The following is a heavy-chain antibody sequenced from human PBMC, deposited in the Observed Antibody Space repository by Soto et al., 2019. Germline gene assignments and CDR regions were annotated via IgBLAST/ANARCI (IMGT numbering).Heavy chain of an antibody. J-gene: IGHJ6*02. Sequence: GGSLRLSCAASGFTFSSYAMHWVRQAPGKGLEWVAVISYDGSNKYYADSVKGRFTISRDNSKNTLYLQMNSLRAEDTAVYYCARDICGGDCYYYGMDVWGQGTTVTVSS. CDR1: GFTFSSYA. CDR2: ISYDGSNK. D-gene: IGHD2-21*01. V-gene: IGHV3-30-3*01. CDR3: ARDICGGDCYYYGMDV.